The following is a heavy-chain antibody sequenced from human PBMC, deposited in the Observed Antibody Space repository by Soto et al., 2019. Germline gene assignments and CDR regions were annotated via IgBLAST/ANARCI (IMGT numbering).Heavy chain of an antibody. V-gene: IGHV4-31*03. D-gene: IGHD5-12*01. J-gene: IGHJ4*02. Sequence: PSETLSLTCTVSGGSIGSGGYYWSWIRQHPGKGLEWIGYIYYSGTTYYNPSLKSRVAISVDTSKDQFSLNLSSVTAADTAVYYCARSDGYNFDYWGQGTLVTVSS. CDR3: ARSDGYNFDY. CDR1: GGSIGSGGYY. CDR2: IYYSGTT.